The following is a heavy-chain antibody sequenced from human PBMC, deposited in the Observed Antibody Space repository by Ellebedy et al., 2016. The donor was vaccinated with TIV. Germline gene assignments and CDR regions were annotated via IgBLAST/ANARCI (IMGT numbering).Heavy chain of an antibody. CDR3: ARGFSGAYFEGWDY. Sequence: GESLKISCAASGFTFSSHAMHWLRQAPGKGLEWVAVISYDGSNKYYADSVKGQFTISRDNSKNTLYLQMNSLRAEDTAVYYCARGFSGAYFEGWDYWGQGSLVTVSS. J-gene: IGHJ4*02. D-gene: IGHD3-9*01. CDR2: ISYDGSNK. CDR1: GFTFSSHA. V-gene: IGHV3-30*04.